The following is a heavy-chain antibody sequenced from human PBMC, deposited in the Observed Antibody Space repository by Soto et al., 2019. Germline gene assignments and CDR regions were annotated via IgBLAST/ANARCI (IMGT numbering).Heavy chain of an antibody. D-gene: IGHD3-10*01. CDR2: IGTAGDT. CDR1: GFTFSSYD. Sequence: EVQLVESGGGLVQPGGSLRLSCAASGFTFSSYDMHWVRQATGKGLEWVSAIGTAGDTYYPGSVKGRFTISSENAKNSLYLQMNSLRAGDTAVYYCARGVTMVRGVTIWYFDLWGRGTLGTVSS. V-gene: IGHV3-13*04. J-gene: IGHJ2*01. CDR3: ARGVTMVRGVTIWYFDL.